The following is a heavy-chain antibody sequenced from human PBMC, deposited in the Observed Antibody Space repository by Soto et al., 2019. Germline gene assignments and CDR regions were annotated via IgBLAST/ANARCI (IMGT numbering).Heavy chain of an antibody. J-gene: IGHJ4*02. CDR3: AKAPSTWIQLWSKYFDY. CDR2: ISGSGGST. D-gene: IGHD5-18*01. Sequence: GGSLRLSCAASGFTFSSYAMSWVRQAPGKGLEWVSAISGSGGSTYYADSVKGRFTISRDNSKNTLYLQMNSLRAEDTAVYYCAKAPSTWIQLWSKYFDYWGPGTLVTVYS. CDR1: GFTFSSYA. V-gene: IGHV3-23*01.